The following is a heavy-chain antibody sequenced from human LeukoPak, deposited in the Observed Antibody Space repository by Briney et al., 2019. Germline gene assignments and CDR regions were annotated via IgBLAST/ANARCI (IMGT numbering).Heavy chain of an antibody. CDR2: ISSSGSTI. D-gene: IGHD3-22*01. J-gene: IGHJ5*02. CDR3: ASGYYDSSGLGWFDP. V-gene: IGHV3-11*01. Sequence: GGSLRLSCAASGFTFSDYYMSWIRQAPGKGLEWVSYISSSGSTIYYADSVKGRFTISRDNAKNSLYLQMNSLRAEDTTVYYCASGYYDSSGLGWFDPWGQGTLVTVSS. CDR1: GFTFSDYY.